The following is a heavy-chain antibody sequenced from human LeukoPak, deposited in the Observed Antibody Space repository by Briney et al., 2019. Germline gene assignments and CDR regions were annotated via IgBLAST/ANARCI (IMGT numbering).Heavy chain of an antibody. V-gene: IGHV1-24*01. D-gene: IGHD2/OR15-2a*01. CDR3: ATDRFLH. Sequence: ASVKVSCKVSGYTLTELSMHLLRQAPGKGLEWMGGFDPGDGDTIYATKFQGSVTMTADTSTDTAYMELSSLRSEDTAVYYCATDRFLHWGQGTLVTVSS. J-gene: IGHJ4*02. CDR1: GYTLTELS. CDR2: FDPGDGDT.